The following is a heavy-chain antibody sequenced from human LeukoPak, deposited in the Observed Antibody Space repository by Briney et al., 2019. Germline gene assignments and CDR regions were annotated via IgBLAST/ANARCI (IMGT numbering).Heavy chain of an antibody. Sequence: GGSLRLSCAASGFTFSDYYMSWIRQAPGKGLEWVSYISSSSSYTNYADSVKGRFTISRDNAKNSLYLQMNSLRAEDTAVYYCARVRGYSGYEIRGRGYFDYWGQGTLVTVSS. J-gene: IGHJ4*02. V-gene: IGHV3-11*06. CDR2: ISSSSSYT. CDR3: ARVRGYSGYEIRGRGYFDY. CDR1: GFTFSDYY. D-gene: IGHD5-12*01.